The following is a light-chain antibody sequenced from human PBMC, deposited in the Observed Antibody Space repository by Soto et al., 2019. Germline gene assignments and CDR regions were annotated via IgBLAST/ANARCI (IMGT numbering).Light chain of an antibody. Sequence: DIQVTQSPPTLSASVGDRVTITCRASQTISTWMAWYQQKPGKAPKLLVYDASTLQSGVASRFSGSGSGTEFTLIISGLQPDDSATYYCQQYNSHDDIAFGRGTKVDIK. CDR1: QTISTW. J-gene: IGKJ4*01. CDR2: DAS. V-gene: IGKV1-5*01. CDR3: QQYNSHDDIA.